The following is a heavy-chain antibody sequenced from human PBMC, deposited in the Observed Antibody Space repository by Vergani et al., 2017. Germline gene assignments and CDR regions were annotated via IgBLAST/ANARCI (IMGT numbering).Heavy chain of an antibody. J-gene: IGHJ3*02. CDR2: IRYDGSNK. V-gene: IGHV3-30*02. D-gene: IGHD4-17*01. CDR1: GFTFSSYG. CDR3: ARDDYGVDAFDI. Sequence: VQLVESGGGLVQPGGSLRLSCAASGFTFSSYGMHWVRQAPGKGLEWVAFIRYDGSNKYYADSVKGRFTISRDNSKNTLYLQMNSLRAEDTAVYYCARDDYGVDAFDIWGQGTMVTVSS.